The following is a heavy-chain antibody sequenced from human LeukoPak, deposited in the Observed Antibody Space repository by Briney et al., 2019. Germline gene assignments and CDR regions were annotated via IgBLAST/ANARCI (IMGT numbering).Heavy chain of an antibody. V-gene: IGHV4-30-2*01. D-gene: IGHD6-13*01. CDR1: GGSISSGGYY. CDR2: IYHSGSA. CDR3: ARDRSSSWGFGY. J-gene: IGHJ4*02. Sequence: PSETLSLTCTVSGGSISSGGYYWSWIRQPPGKGLEWIGYIYHSGSAYYNPSLKSRVTISVDRSKNQSSLKLSSVTAADTAVYYCARDRSSSWGFGYWGQGTLVTVSS.